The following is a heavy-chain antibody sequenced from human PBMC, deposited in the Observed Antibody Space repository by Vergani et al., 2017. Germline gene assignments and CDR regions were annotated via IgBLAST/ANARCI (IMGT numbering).Heavy chain of an antibody. J-gene: IGHJ6*02. V-gene: IGHV4-61*02. CDR1: GGSISSGSYY. CDR2: FYTGGGT. D-gene: IGHD6-13*01. Sequence: QVQLQESGPGLVRPSQTLSLTCTVSGGSISSGSYYWSWFRQPAGKGLEWIGRFYTGGGTSYNPSLKSRVTISVDTSKNQFSLHLSSVTAADTAVYYCASAPLYSPTCTFLLPLMDVWGQGIMVTVSS. CDR3: ASAPLYSPTCTFLLPLMDV.